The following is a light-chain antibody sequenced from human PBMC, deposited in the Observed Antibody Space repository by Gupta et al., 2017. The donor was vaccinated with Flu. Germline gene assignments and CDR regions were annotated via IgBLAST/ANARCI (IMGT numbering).Light chain of an antibody. CDR3: SSYAGSNTVV. Sequence: SVTISCTGTSNDVGGYNYVSWYQQHPGKAPKLMIYEVTKRPSGVPDRFSGSKSGNTASLTXSXLQAEDXADYYCSSYAGSNTVVFGGGTKLTVL. CDR1: SNDVGGYNY. J-gene: IGLJ2*01. CDR2: EVT. V-gene: IGLV2-8*01.